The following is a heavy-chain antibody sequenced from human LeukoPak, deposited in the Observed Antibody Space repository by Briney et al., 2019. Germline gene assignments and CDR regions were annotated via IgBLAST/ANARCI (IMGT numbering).Heavy chain of an antibody. CDR2: ISGSGGST. CDR3: ARDAQYSHYFDY. D-gene: IGHD4-11*01. J-gene: IGHJ4*02. Sequence: GGSLRLSCAASGFTFGSYAMSWVRQAPGKGLEWVSAISGSGGSTYYADSVKGRFTISRDDAKNSLYLQMNSLRGEDTAVYYCARDAQYSHYFDYWGQGTLVTVSS. CDR1: GFTFGSYA. V-gene: IGHV3-23*01.